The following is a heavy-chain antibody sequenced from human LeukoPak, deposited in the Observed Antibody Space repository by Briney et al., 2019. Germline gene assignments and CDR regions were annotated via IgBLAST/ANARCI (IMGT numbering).Heavy chain of an antibody. J-gene: IGHJ4*02. CDR1: GFTFSSYA. CDR2: IRHSGVDS. D-gene: IGHD1-1*01. CDR3: AGYLSDY. Sequence: GGSLRLSCAASGFTFSSYAMSWVRQAPGKGLEWVSGIRHSGVDSSYADSVKGRFTISRDNSKNTLYLQMNSLRAEDTAVYYCAGYLSDYWGQGTLVTVSS. V-gene: IGHV3-23*01.